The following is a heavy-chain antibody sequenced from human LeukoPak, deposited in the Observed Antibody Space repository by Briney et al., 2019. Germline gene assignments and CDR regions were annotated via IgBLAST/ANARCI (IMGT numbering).Heavy chain of an antibody. CDR1: GXTFRSYG. CDR3: AKGARGDTVTSIVGLNWFDP. J-gene: IGHJ5*02. V-gene: IGHV3-30*18. CDR2: ISYDGSHK. D-gene: IGHD4-17*01. Sequence: GRSLRLSCAASGXTFRSYGMHWVRQAPGKGLEWVAVISYDGSHKYYADSVKGRFSISRDNSKNTLYLQMNSLRAHDTAVYYCAKGARGDTVTSIVGLNWFDPWGQGTLVTVSS.